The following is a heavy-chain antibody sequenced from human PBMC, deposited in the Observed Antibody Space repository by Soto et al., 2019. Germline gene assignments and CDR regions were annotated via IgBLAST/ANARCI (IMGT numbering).Heavy chain of an antibody. CDR2: ISYDGSNK. J-gene: IGHJ3*02. V-gene: IGHV3-30-3*01. Sequence: VAVISYDGSNKYYADSVKGRFTISRDNSKNTLYLQMNSLRAEDTAVYYCARFANYVVGAFDIWGQGTMVTVSS. CDR3: ARFANYVVGAFDI. D-gene: IGHD1-7*01.